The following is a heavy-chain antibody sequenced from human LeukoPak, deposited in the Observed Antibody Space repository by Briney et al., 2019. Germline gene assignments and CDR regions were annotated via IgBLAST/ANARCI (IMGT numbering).Heavy chain of an antibody. CDR3: AANNRPLYYYMDV. CDR1: GFTFTSSA. Sequence: GTSVTVSCKASGFTFTSSAVQWVRQARGQRLEWIGWIVVGSGNTNYAQKFQERVTITRDMSTSTAYMELSSLRSEDTAVYYCAANNRPLYYYMDVWGKGTTVTVSS. J-gene: IGHJ6*03. V-gene: IGHV1-58*01. CDR2: IVVGSGNT.